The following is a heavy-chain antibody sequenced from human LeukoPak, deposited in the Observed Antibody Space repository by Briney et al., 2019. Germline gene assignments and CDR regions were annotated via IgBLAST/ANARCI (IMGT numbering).Heavy chain of an antibody. CDR2: IYHSGST. J-gene: IGHJ5*02. V-gene: IGHV4-38-2*02. CDR1: GYSISSGYY. Sequence: SETLSLTCTVSGYSISSGYYWGWIRQPPGKGLEWIGSIYHSGSTYYNPSLKSRVTISADTSKNQFSLKLSSVTAADTAIYYCVRGSGGSWRGNWFDPWGQGTQVIVSS. CDR3: VRGSGGSWRGNWFDP. D-gene: IGHD2-15*01.